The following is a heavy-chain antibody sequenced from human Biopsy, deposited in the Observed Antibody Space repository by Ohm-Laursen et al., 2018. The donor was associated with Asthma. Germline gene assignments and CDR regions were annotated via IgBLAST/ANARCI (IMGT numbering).Heavy chain of an antibody. D-gene: IGHD1-26*01. CDR1: GFTVSSNG. V-gene: IGHV3-30*18. CDR2: ISFDGSNK. J-gene: IGHJ6*02. Sequence: SLRLSCAASGFTVSSNGMHWVRQAPGKGLEWVAVISFDGSNKDFADSVKGRFTISRGNSKNTLYLQMNSLRVEDTAIYFCAKDKVGAANSYQYGMDVWGQGTTVTVSS. CDR3: AKDKVGAANSYQYGMDV.